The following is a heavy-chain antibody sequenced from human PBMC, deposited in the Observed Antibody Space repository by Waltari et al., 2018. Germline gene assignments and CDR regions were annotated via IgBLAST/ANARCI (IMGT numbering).Heavy chain of an antibody. CDR3: ARGGSSILWWSGSWFDP. V-gene: IGHV3-48*04. Sequence: EVQLVESGGGLVQPGGCLSLSCAAPGFTFSSYSMHWVRQAPGKGLEWVSYISSSSSTIYYADSVKGRFTISRDNAKNSLYLQMNSLRAEDTAVYYCARGGSSILWWSGSWFDPWGQGTLVTVSS. CDR1: GFTFSSYS. J-gene: IGHJ5*02. D-gene: IGHD2-21*01. CDR2: ISSSSSTI.